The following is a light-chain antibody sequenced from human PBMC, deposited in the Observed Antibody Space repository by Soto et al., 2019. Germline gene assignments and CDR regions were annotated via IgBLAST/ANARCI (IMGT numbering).Light chain of an antibody. CDR2: KAS. CDR1: QTIGTW. J-gene: IGKJ2*01. V-gene: IGKV1-5*03. CDR3: HLFNTFSPT. Sequence: DIQLTQSPSTLSASVGDRVIITCRASQTIGTWLAWYHERPGKATKLLIYKASTLKRGVTSRFSGSGSGTEFTLSISNLQPEDFATLYSHLFNTFSPTLGQAIKL.